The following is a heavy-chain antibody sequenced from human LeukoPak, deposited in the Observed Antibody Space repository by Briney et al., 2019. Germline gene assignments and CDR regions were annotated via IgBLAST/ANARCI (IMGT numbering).Heavy chain of an antibody. J-gene: IGHJ1*01. D-gene: IGHD1-26*01. Sequence: PGGSLRLSCAASGFTFSDYAMSWVRQAPGKGLEWISLIRTDDSTYYADSVKGRFTISRDTSRNTLYLQMNILRAEDTAVYYCAREASGSYFHNWGQGTLVTVSS. CDR1: GFTFSDYA. V-gene: IGHV3-53*01. CDR3: AREASGSYFHN. CDR2: IRTDDST.